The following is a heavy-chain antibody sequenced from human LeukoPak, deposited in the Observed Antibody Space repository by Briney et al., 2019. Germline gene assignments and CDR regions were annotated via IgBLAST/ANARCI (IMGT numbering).Heavy chain of an antibody. CDR3: AKDLSYYYDSSGYNFDY. V-gene: IGHV3-33*06. D-gene: IGHD3-22*01. J-gene: IGHJ4*02. CDR2: IWYDGSNK. CDR1: GFTFSSYG. Sequence: PGRSLRLSCAASGFTFSSYGMHWVRQAPGKGLEWVAVIWYDGSNKYNADSVKGRFTISIDNSKNTLYLQMNSLRAEDTAVYYCAKDLSYYYDSSGYNFDYWGQGTLVTVSS.